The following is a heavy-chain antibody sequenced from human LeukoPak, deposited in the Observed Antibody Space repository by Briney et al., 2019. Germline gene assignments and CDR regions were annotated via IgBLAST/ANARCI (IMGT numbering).Heavy chain of an antibody. V-gene: IGHV4-34*01. D-gene: IGHD6-19*01. CDR2: INHSGST. J-gene: IGHJ4*02. Sequence: SETLSLTCAVYGGSFSGYYWSWIRQPPGKGLEWIGEINHSGSTNYNPSLKSRVTISVDTSKNQFSLKLSSVTAADTAVYYCARSQWLVTVDYWGQRTLVTVSS. CDR3: ARSQWLVTVDY. CDR1: GGSFSGYY.